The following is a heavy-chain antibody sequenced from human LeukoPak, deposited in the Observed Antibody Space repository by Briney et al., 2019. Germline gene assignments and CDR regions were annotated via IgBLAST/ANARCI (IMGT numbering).Heavy chain of an antibody. CDR1: GFIFSDYY. CDR3: AKATNTGTGTPALAIDY. CDR2: ISSTSSYT. Sequence: GGSLRLFCAASGFIFSDYYMSWIRQAPGKGLEWVSYISSTSSYTAYADSVKGRFTISRDNAKNSLYLQMNSLRAEDTAVYFCAKATNTGTGTPALAIDYWGQGTLVTVSS. V-gene: IGHV3-11*05. J-gene: IGHJ4*02. D-gene: IGHD1-1*01.